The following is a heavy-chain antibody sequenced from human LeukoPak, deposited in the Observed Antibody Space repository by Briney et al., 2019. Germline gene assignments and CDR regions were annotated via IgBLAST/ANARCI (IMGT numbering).Heavy chain of an antibody. CDR2: ISSSGSTI. V-gene: IGHV3-11*01. Sequence: GGSLRLSCAASGFTFSDYYMSWIRQAPGKGLEWVSYISSSGSTIYYADSVKGRFTISRDNAKNSLYLQMNSLSAEDTAVYYCARDSSGYFEVYFDYWGQGTLVTVSS. D-gene: IGHD3-22*01. J-gene: IGHJ4*02. CDR3: ARDSSGYFEVYFDY. CDR1: GFTFSDYY.